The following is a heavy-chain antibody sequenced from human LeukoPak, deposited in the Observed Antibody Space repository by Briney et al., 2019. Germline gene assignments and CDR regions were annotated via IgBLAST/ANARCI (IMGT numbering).Heavy chain of an antibody. J-gene: IGHJ4*02. CDR1: GDSISSYY. CDR3: ARARYYYDSSGYYVYFDY. CDR2: IYYSGST. V-gene: IGHV4-59*01. D-gene: IGHD3-22*01. Sequence: PSETLSLTCTVSGDSISSYYWSWIRQPPGKGLEWIGYIYYSGSTNYNPSLKSRVTISVDTSKNQFSLKLSSVTAADTAVYYCARARYYYDSSGYYVYFDYWGQGTLVTVSS.